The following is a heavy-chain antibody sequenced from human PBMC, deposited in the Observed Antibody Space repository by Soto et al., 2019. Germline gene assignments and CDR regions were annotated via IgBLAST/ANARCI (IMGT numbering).Heavy chain of an antibody. Sequence: QVQLQESGPGLVKPSGTLSLTCAVSGGSISSSNLWSWVRQPPGKGLEWSGEISHSGSTNYNPSLKSRVTISVDKSKNQCSRKLSSVTAADTAVYYCARGGSTVTTLEFDYWGQGTLVTVSS. CDR1: GGSISSSNL. V-gene: IGHV4-4*02. CDR3: ARGGSTVTTLEFDY. J-gene: IGHJ4*02. CDR2: ISHSGST. D-gene: IGHD4-17*01.